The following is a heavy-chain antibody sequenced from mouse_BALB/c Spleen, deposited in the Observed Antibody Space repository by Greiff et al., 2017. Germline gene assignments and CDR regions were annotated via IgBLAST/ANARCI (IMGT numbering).Heavy chain of an antibody. V-gene: IGHV4-1*02. D-gene: IGHD2-1*01. J-gene: IGHJ4*01. CDR3: ARQGGNYRGYAMDY. CDR1: GFDFSRYW. Sequence: EVKVIESGGGLVQPGGSLKLSCAASGFDFSRYWMSWVRQAPGKGLEWIGEINPDSSTINYTPSLKDKFIISRDNAKNTLYLQMSKVRSEDTALYYCARQGGNYRGYAMDYWGQGTSVTVSS. CDR2: INPDSSTI.